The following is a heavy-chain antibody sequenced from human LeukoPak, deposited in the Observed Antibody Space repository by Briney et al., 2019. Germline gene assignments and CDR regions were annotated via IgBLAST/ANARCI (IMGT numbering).Heavy chain of an antibody. CDR3: ARETRIEWLRFLDS. D-gene: IGHD5-12*01. Sequence: PSQTLSLTCTVSGGFGGSISNGDYYWSWIRQHPARGLEWMGYIHSNGNTYHNPSLESRLVISIDPSKSQFSLRLSAVTAADTAVYYCARETRIEWLRFLDSWGQGTLVTVSS. CDR1: GGFGGSISNGDYY. CDR2: IHSNGNT. V-gene: IGHV4-31*03. J-gene: IGHJ4*02.